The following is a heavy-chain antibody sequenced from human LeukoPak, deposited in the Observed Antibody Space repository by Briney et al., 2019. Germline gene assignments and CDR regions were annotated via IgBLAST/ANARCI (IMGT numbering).Heavy chain of an antibody. D-gene: IGHD3-10*01. CDR2: IYYSGST. J-gene: IGHJ4*02. Sequence: SETLSLTCTVSGGSISGYFWSWIRQPQGKGLEWIGYIYYSGSTDYNPSLKSRVTISVDTSKNQFSLKLSSVTAADTAVYYCARHTFTGSDYWGQGTLVTVSS. V-gene: IGHV4-59*08. CDR1: GGSISGYF. CDR3: ARHTFTGSDY.